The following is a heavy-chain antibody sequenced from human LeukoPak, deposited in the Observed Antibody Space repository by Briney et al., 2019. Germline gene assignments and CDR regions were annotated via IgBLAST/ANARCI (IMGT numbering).Heavy chain of an antibody. D-gene: IGHD5-24*01. Sequence: GGSLRLSCAASGFTFSDYYMSWIRQAPGKGLEWVSYISSSGSTIYYADSVKDRFTISRDNAKNSLYLQMNSLRAEDTAVYYCARDQERDAFDIWGQGTMVTVSS. CDR2: ISSSGSTI. V-gene: IGHV3-11*04. CDR3: ARDQERDAFDI. J-gene: IGHJ3*02. CDR1: GFTFSDYY.